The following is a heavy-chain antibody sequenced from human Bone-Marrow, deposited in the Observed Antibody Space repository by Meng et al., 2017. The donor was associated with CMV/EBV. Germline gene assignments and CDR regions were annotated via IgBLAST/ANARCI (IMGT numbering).Heavy chain of an antibody. J-gene: IGHJ6*02. CDR1: GYIFTKYG. CDR3: ARVRYGDYYGMDV. D-gene: IGHD4-17*01. V-gene: IGHV1-18*01. CDR2: ISAYNGDT. Sequence: ASVKVSCKASGYIFTKYGVNWMRQAPGQGPEWMGWISAYNGDTMYAPKVQGRVTMTTDTSTSTAYMELRGLRSDDTAVYYCARVRYGDYYGMDVWGQGTTVTVSS.